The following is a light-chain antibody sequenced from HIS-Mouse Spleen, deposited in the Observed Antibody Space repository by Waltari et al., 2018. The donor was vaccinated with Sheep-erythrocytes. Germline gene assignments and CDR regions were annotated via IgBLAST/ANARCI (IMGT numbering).Light chain of an antibody. V-gene: IGLV2-11*01. CDR2: DVS. CDR3: CSYAGSYNHV. Sequence: QSALTQPRSVSGSPGQSVTISCTGTSSAFGGYNYVPWYQQHPGKAPKLMIYDVSKRPSGVPDRFSGSKSGNTASLTISGLQAEDEADYYCCSYAGSYNHVFATGTKVTVL. CDR1: SSAFGGYNY. J-gene: IGLJ1*01.